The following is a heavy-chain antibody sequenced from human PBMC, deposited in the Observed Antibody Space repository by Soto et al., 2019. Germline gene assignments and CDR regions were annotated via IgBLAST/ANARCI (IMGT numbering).Heavy chain of an antibody. Sequence: QVQLVESGGGVVQPGRSLRLSCSASGFTFTNYGMHWVRQAPGKGLEWVAVISYHESNTYYADSVKGRFTISRDNSKNPLYRQMNGLRAEDTAVYYCAKDERLYDSSGRQGMGVWGQGTTVTVFS. CDR3: AKDERLYDSSGRQGMGV. CDR1: GFTFTNYG. CDR2: ISYHESNT. J-gene: IGHJ6*02. D-gene: IGHD3-22*01. V-gene: IGHV3-30*18.